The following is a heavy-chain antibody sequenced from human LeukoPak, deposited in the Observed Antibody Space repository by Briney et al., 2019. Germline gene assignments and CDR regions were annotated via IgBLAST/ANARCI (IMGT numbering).Heavy chain of an antibody. V-gene: IGHV3-11*04. CDR3: ARSPGGYSGPFAY. D-gene: IGHD5-12*01. J-gene: IGHJ4*02. CDR1: GFTFSDYY. Sequence: GGSLRLSCAASGFTFSDYYMTWIHQAPGKGLEWVSYISTSGTAIYYADSVKGRFTISRDNSRNSLYLQMNSLRAEDTAVYYCARSPGGYSGPFAYWGQGTLVTVSS. CDR2: ISTSGTAI.